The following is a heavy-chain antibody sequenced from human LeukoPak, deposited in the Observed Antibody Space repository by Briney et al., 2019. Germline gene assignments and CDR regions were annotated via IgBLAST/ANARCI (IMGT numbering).Heavy chain of an antibody. CDR2: INWNGGGT. J-gene: IGHJ4*02. V-gene: IGHV3-20*04. CDR1: GFTFDDYA. D-gene: IGHD1-1*01. Sequence: GGSLRLSCAASGFTFDDYAMSWVRQASGKGLEWVSGINWNGGGTGYADSVKGRFTISRDNAKNSLYLQMNSLRAEDTALYYCARGQHPADYWGQGTLVTVSS. CDR3: ARGQHPADY.